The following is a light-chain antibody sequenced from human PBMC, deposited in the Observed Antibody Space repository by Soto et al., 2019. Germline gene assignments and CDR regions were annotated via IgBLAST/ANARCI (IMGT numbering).Light chain of an antibody. CDR1: QSVSSY. CDR2: DAS. CDR3: QQRSNCPLT. J-gene: IGKJ4*01. V-gene: IGKV3-11*01. Sequence: EIVMTQSPATLSVSPGERATLSCRASQSVSSYLAWYQQKPGQAPRLLIYDASNRATGIPARFSGSGSGTDFTLTISSLEPEDFAVYYCQQRSNCPLTFGGGTKVEIK.